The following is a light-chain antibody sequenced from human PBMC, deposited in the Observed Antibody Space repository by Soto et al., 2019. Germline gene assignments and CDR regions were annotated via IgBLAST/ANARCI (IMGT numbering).Light chain of an antibody. J-gene: IGKJ1*01. CDR2: GAS. CDR3: HQYKNLPPT. Sequence: EIVMTQSPATLSVSPGERATLYCRVSQSVNSNLAWYQQKPRQAPRLLIYGASTRATGIPARFSGSGYGTEFKPNINSLQSEDFAFYYCHQYKNLPPTVGQGPKVEIK. CDR1: QSVNSN. V-gene: IGKV3-15*01.